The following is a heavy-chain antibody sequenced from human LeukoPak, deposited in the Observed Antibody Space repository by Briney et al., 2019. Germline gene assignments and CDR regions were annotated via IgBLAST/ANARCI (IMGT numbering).Heavy chain of an antibody. V-gene: IGHV4-31*03. J-gene: IGHJ3*02. Sequence: SETLSLTCTVSGGSISRGGYFWSWIRQHPGKGLEWIGYIYYSGSTYYNPSLKSRVTISVDTCKNQFSLKLSSVTAADTAVYYCETSRGYYDSRGGAFDIWGQGTMVTVSS. CDR3: ETSRGYYDSRGGAFDI. CDR2: IYYSGST. D-gene: IGHD3-22*01. CDR1: GGSISRGGYF.